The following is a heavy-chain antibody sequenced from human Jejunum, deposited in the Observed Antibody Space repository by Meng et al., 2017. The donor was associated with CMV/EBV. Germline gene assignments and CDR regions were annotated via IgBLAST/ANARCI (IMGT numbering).Heavy chain of an antibody. CDR3: ARGPGASTREGFDY. CDR1: GGSISNHY. Sequence: QVQLQESGPGLVKPSETLSLTCTVSGGSISNHYWSWIRQSAGKGLEWIGRFYSSDTYNYHPSLNSRLTMSLDTSKNQFFLNLSSVTAADTAIYYCARGPGASTREGFDYWGLGTLVTVSS. D-gene: IGHD1-26*01. J-gene: IGHJ4*02. CDR2: FYSSDTY. V-gene: IGHV4-4*07.